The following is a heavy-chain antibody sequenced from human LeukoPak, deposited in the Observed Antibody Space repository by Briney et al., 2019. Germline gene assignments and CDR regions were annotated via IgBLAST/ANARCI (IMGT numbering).Heavy chain of an antibody. Sequence: SETLSLTCTVSGDSISSSSYYWGWIRQPPGKRLEWIASIYHSGSTYYNPSLKSRVTISVDTSKNHFSLMLNSVSAADTAVYHCVRHAPHENGNKRGFEHWGQGTLVTVSS. V-gene: IGHV4-39*01. CDR1: GDSISSSSYY. J-gene: IGHJ4*02. D-gene: IGHD2/OR15-2a*01. CDR3: VRHAPHENGNKRGFEH. CDR2: IYHSGST.